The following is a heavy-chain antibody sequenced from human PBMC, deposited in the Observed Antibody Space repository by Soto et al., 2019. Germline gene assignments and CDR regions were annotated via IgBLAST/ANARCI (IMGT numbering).Heavy chain of an antibody. Sequence: VGSLRLSCAASGFTVSSNYMSWVRQAPGKGLEWVSVIYSGGSTYYADSVKGRFTISRDNSKNTLYLQMNSLRAEDTAVYYCARARCSGGSCYYPVDWFDPWGQGTLVTVSS. CDR2: IYSGGST. D-gene: IGHD2-15*01. CDR1: GFTVSSNY. CDR3: ARARCSGGSCYYPVDWFDP. V-gene: IGHV3-53*01. J-gene: IGHJ5*02.